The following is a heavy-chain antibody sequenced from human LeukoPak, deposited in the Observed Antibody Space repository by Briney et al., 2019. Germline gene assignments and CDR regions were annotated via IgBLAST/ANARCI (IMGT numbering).Heavy chain of an antibody. Sequence: ASVKASCKASGYTFTSYDINWVRQATGQGLEWMGWMNPNSGNTGYAQKFQGRVTMTRNTSISTAYMELSSLRSEDTAVYYCARSLTTVTTFGVYFDYWGQGTLVTVSS. CDR1: GYTFTSYD. D-gene: IGHD4-17*01. V-gene: IGHV1-8*01. CDR3: ARSLTTVTTFGVYFDY. CDR2: MNPNSGNT. J-gene: IGHJ4*02.